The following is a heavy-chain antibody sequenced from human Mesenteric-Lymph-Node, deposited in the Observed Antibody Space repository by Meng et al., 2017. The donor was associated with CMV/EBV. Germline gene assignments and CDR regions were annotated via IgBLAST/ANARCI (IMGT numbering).Heavy chain of an antibody. D-gene: IGHD2/OR15-2a*01. J-gene: IGHJ4*02. CDR3: ARGGGYYDF. V-gene: IGHV4-59*01. CDR1: GGAIASYY. Sequence: SETLSLTCTVSGGAIASYYWNWIRRPPGKGLEWIAYMYHYGSPTYNPSLKSRVTVSGDSSKNQFSLRLSSVTAADTAVYYCARGGGYYDFWGQGTLVTVSS. CDR2: MYHYGSP.